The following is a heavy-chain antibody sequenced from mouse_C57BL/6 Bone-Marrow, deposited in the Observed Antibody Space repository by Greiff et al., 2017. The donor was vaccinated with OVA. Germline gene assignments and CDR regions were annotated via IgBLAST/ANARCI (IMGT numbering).Heavy chain of an antibody. CDR3: ARPNCYGSSFYAMDY. V-gene: IGHV1-50*01. J-gene: IGHJ4*01. Sequence: QVQLQQPGAELVKPGASVKLSCKASGYTFTSYWMQWVKQRPGQGLEWIGEIDPSDSYTNYNQKFKGKATLTVDTSSSTAYMQLSSLTSEDSAVYYCARPNCYGSSFYAMDYWGQGTSVTVSS. D-gene: IGHD1-1*01. CDR1: GYTFTSYW. CDR2: IDPSDSYT.